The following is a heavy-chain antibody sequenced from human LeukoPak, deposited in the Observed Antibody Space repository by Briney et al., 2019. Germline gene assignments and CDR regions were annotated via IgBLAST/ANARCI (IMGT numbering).Heavy chain of an antibody. CDR1: GGSISSYY. D-gene: IGHD4-17*01. J-gene: IGHJ4*02. CDR3: ARTGGSTVTGKFDY. V-gene: IGHV4-59*01. CDR2: IYYTGST. Sequence: SETLSLTCTVSGGSISSYYWSWIRQPPGKGLEWIGYIYYTGSTNYNPSLKSRVTISVDTSKNQFSLKLSSVTAADTAVYYCARTGGSTVTGKFDYWGQGTLVTVSS.